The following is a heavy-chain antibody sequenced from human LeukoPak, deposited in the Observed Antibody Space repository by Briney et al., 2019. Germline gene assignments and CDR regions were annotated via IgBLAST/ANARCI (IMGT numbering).Heavy chain of an antibody. V-gene: IGHV3-33*01. J-gene: IGHJ4*02. CDR2: IWYDGSNK. CDR1: GFIFSRYG. CDR3: STAKFDY. Sequence: GGSLRLSCAASGFIFSRYGMHWVRQAPGKGLEWVAVIWYDGSNKYYADSVKGRFTISRDNAKKSLSLQMNSLRAEDTAVYYCSTAKFDYWGQGTLVTVSS.